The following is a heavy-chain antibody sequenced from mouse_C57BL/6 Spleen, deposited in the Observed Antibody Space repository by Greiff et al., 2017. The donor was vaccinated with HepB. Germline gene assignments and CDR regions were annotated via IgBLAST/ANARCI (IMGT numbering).Heavy chain of an antibody. CDR3: ARIITTVVDPYYFDY. CDR1: GYTFTSSG. D-gene: IGHD1-1*01. V-gene: IGHV1-81*01. Sequence: VQLQQSGAELARPGASVKLSCKASGYTFTSSGISWVKQRTGQGLEWIGEIYPRSGNTYYNEKFKGKATLTADKSSSTAYMELRSLTSEDSAVYFCARIITTVVDPYYFDYWGKGTTLTVSS. J-gene: IGHJ2*01. CDR2: IYPRSGNT.